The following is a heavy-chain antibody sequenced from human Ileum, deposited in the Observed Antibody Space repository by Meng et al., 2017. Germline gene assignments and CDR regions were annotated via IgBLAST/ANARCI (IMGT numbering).Heavy chain of an antibody. D-gene: IGHD6-19*01. J-gene: IGHJ5*02. CDR1: GFTVSSNY. CDR2: IYAGGTT. CDR3: AGRYSSGWYVH. Sequence: GHLVETGGGLIQPGESLKLACAASGFTVSSNYISWARQAPGKGLEWVSVIYAGGTTYYADSVKGRFTISRDDSKNTVFLQMNSLRGEDTAVYYCAGRYSSGWYVHWGQGTLVTVSS. V-gene: IGHV3-53*02.